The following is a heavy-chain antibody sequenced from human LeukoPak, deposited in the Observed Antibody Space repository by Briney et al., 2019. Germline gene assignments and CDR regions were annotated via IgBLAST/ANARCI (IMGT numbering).Heavy chain of an antibody. CDR2: IYSGGST. CDR3: ATGERMVRGDGVDY. Sequence: GGSLRLSCAASGFTVRNNYMSWVRQAPGKGLEWVSVIYSGGSTYYADSVKGRFTISRDNSKNTLYLQMNSLRAEVTAVYFCATGERMVRGDGVDYWGQGTLVTVSS. D-gene: IGHD3-10*01. CDR1: GFTVRNNY. J-gene: IGHJ4*02. V-gene: IGHV3-66*01.